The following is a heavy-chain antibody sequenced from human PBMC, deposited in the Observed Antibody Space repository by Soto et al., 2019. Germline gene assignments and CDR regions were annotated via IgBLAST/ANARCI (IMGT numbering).Heavy chain of an antibody. J-gene: IGHJ4*02. CDR2: IYYSGST. CDR3: ASTAREYSSSSDGPYFDY. V-gene: IGHV4-31*03. D-gene: IGHD6-6*01. CDR1: GGSISSGGYY. Sequence: SETLSLTCTVSGGSISSGGYYWSWIRQHPGKGLEWIGYIYYSGSTYYNPSLKSRVTISVDTSKNQFSLKLSSVTAADTAVYYCASTAREYSSSSDGPYFDYWGQGTLVTVSS.